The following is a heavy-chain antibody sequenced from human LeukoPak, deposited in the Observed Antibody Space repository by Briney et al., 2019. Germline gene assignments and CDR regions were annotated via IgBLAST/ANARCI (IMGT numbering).Heavy chain of an antibody. Sequence: PSETLSLTRAVSGDSITNYYWSWIRQPAGQGLEWIGHIYVSGRTNYNPSFKSRVSMSIDTSKKQFSLNLTSVSAADTAVYFCARDRWELTPAKGWFDSWGQGTLVTVSS. CDR3: ARDRWELTPAKGWFDS. V-gene: IGHV4-4*07. CDR1: GDSITNYY. J-gene: IGHJ5*01. D-gene: IGHD1-26*01. CDR2: IYVSGRT.